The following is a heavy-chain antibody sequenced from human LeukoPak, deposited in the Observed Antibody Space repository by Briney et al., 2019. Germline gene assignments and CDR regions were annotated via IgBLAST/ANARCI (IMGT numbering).Heavy chain of an antibody. J-gene: IGHJ3*02. CDR3: ARDQYAEWEPAWGHDAFGI. Sequence: GGSLRLSCAASGFTFSSYSMNWVRQAPGKGLEWVSSISSSSSYIYYADSVKGRFTISRDNAKNSLYLQMNSLRAEDTAVYYCARDQYAEWEPAWGHDAFGIWGQGTMVTVSS. CDR1: GFTFSSYS. CDR2: ISSSSSYI. D-gene: IGHD1-26*01. V-gene: IGHV3-21*01.